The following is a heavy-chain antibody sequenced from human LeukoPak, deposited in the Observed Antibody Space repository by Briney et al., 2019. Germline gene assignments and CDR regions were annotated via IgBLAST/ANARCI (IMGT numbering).Heavy chain of an antibody. CDR3: VRHDRLVARPLV. CDR1: GGSLSGYY. J-gene: IGHJ4*02. Sequence: SETLSLTCAVYGGSLSGYYWGWIRQPPGKGLEWIGEINHSVGTNYRPSLRSRVTISVDTSKNQLSLKLSSVTAADTAVYYCVRHDRLVARPLVWGQGTVVPVSS. CDR2: INHSVGT. D-gene: IGHD6-6*01. V-gene: IGHV4-34*01.